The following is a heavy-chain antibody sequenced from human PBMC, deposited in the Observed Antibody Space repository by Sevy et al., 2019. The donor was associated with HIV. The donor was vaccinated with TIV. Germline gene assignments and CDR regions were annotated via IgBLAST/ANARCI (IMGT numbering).Heavy chain of an antibody. V-gene: IGHV3-49*04. CDR3: TRGKGAQSVFDY. CDR1: GFTFTDYA. J-gene: IGHJ4*02. CDR2: FKRKAEGGTL. Sequence: GGSLRLSCTASGFTFTDYAMNWVRQSPGKGLEWVAFFKRKAEGGTLDHAASVKGRFTISRDDSKNIAYLQMNDLKTEDTGVYYCTRGKGAQSVFDYWGQGALVTVSS. D-gene: IGHD3-16*01.